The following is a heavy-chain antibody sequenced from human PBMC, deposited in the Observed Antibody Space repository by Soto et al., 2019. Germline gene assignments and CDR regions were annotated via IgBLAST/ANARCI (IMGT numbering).Heavy chain of an antibody. J-gene: IGHJ4*02. CDR2: ISYDGSNK. CDR1: GFTFSSYG. V-gene: IGHV3-30*18. Sequence: QVQLVESGGGVVQPGRSLRLSCAASGFTFSSYGMHWVRQAPGKGLEWVAVISYDGSNKYYADSVKGRFTISRDNSKNKLYLQMNSLRAEDTAVYYWAKGESDDILTGDYFGFWGQGTLVTVSS. CDR3: AKGESDDILTGDYFGF. D-gene: IGHD3-9*01.